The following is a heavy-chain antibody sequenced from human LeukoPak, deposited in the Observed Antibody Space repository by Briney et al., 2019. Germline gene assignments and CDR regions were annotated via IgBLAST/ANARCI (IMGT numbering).Heavy chain of an antibody. J-gene: IGHJ6*03. CDR2: VFSTGDT. V-gene: IGHV4-59*11. Sequence: SETLSLTSTVSDASMSSHYWIWVRQPPGRGLEWIGYVFSTGDTTYSPSLKSRVTISVDMSENQFSLKLNSVTAADTAVYYCARGVYNYYYMDVWGRGATVTVSS. CDR3: ARGVYNYYYMDV. CDR1: DASMSSHY.